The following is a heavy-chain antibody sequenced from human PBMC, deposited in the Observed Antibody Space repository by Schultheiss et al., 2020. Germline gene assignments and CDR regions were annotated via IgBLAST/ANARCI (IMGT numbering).Heavy chain of an antibody. J-gene: IGHJ6*02. CDR1: GGSISSGGYY. Sequence: SETLSLTCTVSGGSISSGGYYWGWIRQHPGKGLEWIGYIYYSGSTYYNPSLKSRVTISVDTSKNQFSLKLSSVTAADTAVYYCARDLAAYGPYGMDVWGQGTTVTVS. CDR2: IYYSGST. D-gene: IGHD4-17*01. CDR3: ARDLAAYGPYGMDV. V-gene: IGHV4-31*03.